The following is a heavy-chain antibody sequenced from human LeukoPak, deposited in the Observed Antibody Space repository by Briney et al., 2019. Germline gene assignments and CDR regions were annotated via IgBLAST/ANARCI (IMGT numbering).Heavy chain of an antibody. CDR2: IIPILGIA. CDR1: GGTFSSYA. D-gene: IGHD4-23*01. J-gene: IGHJ4*02. CDR3: ARETADYGGNRFGYYFDY. Sequence: ASVKVSCKASGGTFSSYAISWVRQAPGQGLEWMGRIIPILGIANYAQKFQGRVTITADKSTSTAYMELSSLRSEDTAVYYCARETADYGGNRFGYYFDYWGQGTLVTVSS. V-gene: IGHV1-69*04.